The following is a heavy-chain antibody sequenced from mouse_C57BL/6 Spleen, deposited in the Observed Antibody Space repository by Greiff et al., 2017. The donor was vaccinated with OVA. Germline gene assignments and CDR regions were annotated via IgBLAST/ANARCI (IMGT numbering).Heavy chain of an antibody. CDR2: ILPGSGST. CDR3: ARGGWITTVVAADY. V-gene: IGHV1-9*01. CDR1: GYTFTGYW. Sequence: VQLQQSGAELMKPGASVKLSCTATGYTFTGYWIEWVQQRPGHGLEWIGEILPGSGSTNYNDKFKGKATFTAVTASNTTYMQLSSLKTEDSASYYRARGGWITTVVAADYWGQGTTLTVSS. J-gene: IGHJ2*01. D-gene: IGHD1-1*01.